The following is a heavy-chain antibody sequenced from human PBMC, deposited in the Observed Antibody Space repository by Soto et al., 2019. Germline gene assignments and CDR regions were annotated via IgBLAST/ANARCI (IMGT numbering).Heavy chain of an antibody. CDR3: ARDGYYYDSSGYYRGYFDL. CDR2: IYYSGST. D-gene: IGHD3-22*01. V-gene: IGHV4-59*01. J-gene: IGHJ2*01. Sequence: QVQLQESGPGLVKPSETLSLTCTVSGGSISSYYWSWIRQPPGKGLEWIGYIYYSGSTNYNPSLKSRVTISVDTSKNQFSLKLSSVTAADTAVYYCARDGYYYDSSGYYRGYFDLWGRGTLVTVSS. CDR1: GGSISSYY.